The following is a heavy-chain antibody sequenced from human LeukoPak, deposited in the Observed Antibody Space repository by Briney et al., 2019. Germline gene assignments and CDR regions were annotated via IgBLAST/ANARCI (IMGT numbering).Heavy chain of an antibody. CDR1: GGSISSSSYY. J-gene: IGHJ6*02. D-gene: IGHD3-22*01. Sequence: SETLSLTCTVSGGSISSSSYYWGWIRQPPGKGLEWIGYIYYSGSTNYNPSLKSRVTISVDTSKNQFSLKLSSVTAADTAVYYCATAKSSGYYFGYYYYGMDVWGQGTTVTVSS. V-gene: IGHV4-61*05. CDR3: ATAKSSGYYFGYYYYGMDV. CDR2: IYYSGST.